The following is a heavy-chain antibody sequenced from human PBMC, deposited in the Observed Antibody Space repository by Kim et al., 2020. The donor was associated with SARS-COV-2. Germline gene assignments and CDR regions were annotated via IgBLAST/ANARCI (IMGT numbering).Heavy chain of an antibody. D-gene: IGHD2-15*01. CDR3: ARLVGVTSIGYYYYGMDV. J-gene: IGHJ6*02. V-gene: IGHV4-39*01. Sequence: SRVTISVDTSKNQFSLKLSSVTAADTAVYYCARLVGVTSIGYYYYGMDVWGQGTTVTVSS.